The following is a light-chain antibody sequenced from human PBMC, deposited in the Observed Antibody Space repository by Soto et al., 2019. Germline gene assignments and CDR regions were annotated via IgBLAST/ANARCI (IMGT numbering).Light chain of an antibody. V-gene: IGKV1-39*01. J-gene: IGKJ4*01. CDR2: AAS. CDR3: QQSYTTPPT. CDR1: QTITNY. Sequence: DIQVTQSPSSLSASVGDRVTITCRSSQTITNYLNWYQQKPGKAPKLLMYAASSLQSGVPSRFSGSESGTDFTLTITSLQPEDFATYYCQQSYTTPPTFGGGTKVEIK.